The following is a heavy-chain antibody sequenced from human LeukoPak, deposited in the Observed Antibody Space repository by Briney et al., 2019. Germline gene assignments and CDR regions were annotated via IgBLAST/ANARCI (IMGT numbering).Heavy chain of an antibody. CDR2: IYPGDSDT. CDR3: ATLVGYGSFFDY. J-gene: IGHJ4*02. Sequence: GGSLKISCKGFGYSFTRYWIGWGRHFAGESLEYMGIIYPGDSDTRYSPSFQGQVTISADKSISTAYLQWSSLKASDTAMYYCATLVGYGSFFDYWGQGTLVTVSS. CDR1: GYSFTRYW. D-gene: IGHD3-10*01. V-gene: IGHV5-51*01.